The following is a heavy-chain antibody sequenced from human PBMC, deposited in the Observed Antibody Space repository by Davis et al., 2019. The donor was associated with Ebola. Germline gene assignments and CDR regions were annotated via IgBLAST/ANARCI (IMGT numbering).Heavy chain of an antibody. Sequence: SVKVSCKASGGTFSSYAISWVRQAPGQGLEWMGGIIPIFGTANYAQKFQGRVTITADESTSTAYVELSSLRSEDTAVYYCARGYCTGGVCYSGAPYNWFDPWGQGTLVTVSS. D-gene: IGHD2-8*02. CDR2: IIPIFGTA. CDR1: GGTFSSYA. V-gene: IGHV1-69*13. CDR3: ARGYCTGGVCYSGAPYNWFDP. J-gene: IGHJ5*02.